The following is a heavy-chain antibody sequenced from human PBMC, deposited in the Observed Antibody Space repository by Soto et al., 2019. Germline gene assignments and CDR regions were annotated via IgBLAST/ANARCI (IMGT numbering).Heavy chain of an antibody. D-gene: IGHD5-18*01. CDR2: ISGSGGST. V-gene: IGHV3-23*01. J-gene: IGHJ4*02. CDR1: GFTFSSYA. CDR3: AKPEGGYSYGPLFDY. Sequence: GGSLRLSCAASGFTFSSYAMSWVRQAPGKGLEWVSAISGSGGSTYYADSVKGRFTISRDNSKNTLYLQMNSLRAEDTAVYYCAKPEGGYSYGPLFDYWGQGTLVTVSS.